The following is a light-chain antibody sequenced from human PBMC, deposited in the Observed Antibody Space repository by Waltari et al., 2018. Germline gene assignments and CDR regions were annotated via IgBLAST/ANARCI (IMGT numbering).Light chain of an antibody. CDR2: DVT. CDR1: SSDIGAYNF. Sequence: QSALTQPASVSGSPGPSITISCTGTSSDIGAYNFVSWYRHHPGNAPEVIIYDVTERPSGVSYRFSGSKSGNTASLTISGLQAEDEGDYYCSSYTSSNIRVFGGGTRVTVL. CDR3: SSYTSSNIRV. J-gene: IGLJ3*02. V-gene: IGLV2-14*03.